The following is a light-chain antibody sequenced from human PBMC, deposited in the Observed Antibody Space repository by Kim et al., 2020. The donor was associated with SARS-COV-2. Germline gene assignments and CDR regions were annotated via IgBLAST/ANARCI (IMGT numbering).Light chain of an antibody. V-gene: IGLV2-11*01. Sequence: QSALTQPRSVSGSPGQSVTISCTGTSSDIGGYNYVSWYQHHPGKAPKLIIYDVTKRPSVVPDRFSGSKSGNTASLTISGLQAEDETDYYCCSYAGSYVLVFGGGTQLTVL. CDR1: SSDIGGYNY. CDR3: CSYAGSYVLV. CDR2: DVT. J-gene: IGLJ2*01.